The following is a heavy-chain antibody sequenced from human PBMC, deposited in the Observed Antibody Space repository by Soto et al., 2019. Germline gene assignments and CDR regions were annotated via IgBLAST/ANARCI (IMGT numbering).Heavy chain of an antibody. J-gene: IGHJ4*02. D-gene: IGHD5-18*01. CDR2: IYYSGST. V-gene: IGHV4-59*01. CDR1: GGSISSYY. CDR3: ARDNGYSYGYNLDH. Sequence: SETLSLTCTVSGGSISSYYWSWIRQPPGKELEWIGYIYYSGSTNYNPSIKSRVTISVDTSKNQFSLKLTSVTAADTAVYYCARDNGYSYGYNLDHWGQGTLVTVSS.